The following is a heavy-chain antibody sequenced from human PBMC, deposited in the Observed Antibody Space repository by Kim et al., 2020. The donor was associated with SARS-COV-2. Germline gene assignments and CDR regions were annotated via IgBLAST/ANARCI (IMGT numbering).Heavy chain of an antibody. CDR1: GFTFSSYW. CDR3: AREGPLRPDTYYGSGSSLDYYYGMDV. CDR2: IKQDGSEK. J-gene: IGHJ6*02. V-gene: IGHV3-7*03. D-gene: IGHD3-10*01. Sequence: GGSLRLSCAASGFTFSSYWMSWVRQAPGKGLEWVANIKQDGSEKYYVDSVKGRFTISRDNAKNSLYLQMNSLRAEDTAVYYCAREGPLRPDTYYGSGSSLDYYYGMDVWGQGTTVTVSS.